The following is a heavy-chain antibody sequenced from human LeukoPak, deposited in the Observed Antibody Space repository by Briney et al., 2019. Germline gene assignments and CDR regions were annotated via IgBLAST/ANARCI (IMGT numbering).Heavy chain of an antibody. CDR3: ARGVGASSGDY. V-gene: IGHV1-2*02. CDR2: INPNSGGT. J-gene: IGHJ4*02. Sequence: ASVKVSCKASGGTFSSYAISWVRQAPGQGLEWMGWINPNSGGTNYAQKFQGRVTMTRDTSISTAYMELSRLRSDDTAVYYCARGVGASSGDYWGQGTLVTVSS. CDR1: GGTFSSYA. D-gene: IGHD1-26*01.